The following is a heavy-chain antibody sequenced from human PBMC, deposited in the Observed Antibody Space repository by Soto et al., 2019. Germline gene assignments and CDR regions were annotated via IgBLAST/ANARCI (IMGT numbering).Heavy chain of an antibody. D-gene: IGHD6-6*01. V-gene: IGHV5-51*01. J-gene: IGHJ4*02. CDR2: IFPGDSDT. CDR3: AKDRTVAARHSDY. CDR1: GYSFTTNW. Sequence: GESLKISCKASGYSFTTNWIGWVRQMPGKGLEWMGIIFPGDSDTRYSPSFQGQVTISADKSISTAYLQWSSLKASDSAVYYCAKDRTVAARHSDYWGQGTQVTVS.